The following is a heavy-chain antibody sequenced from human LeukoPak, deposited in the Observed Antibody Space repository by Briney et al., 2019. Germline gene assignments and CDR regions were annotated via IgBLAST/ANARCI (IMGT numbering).Heavy chain of an antibody. CDR3: ARDRYSGSYPLDY. Sequence: PGGSLRLSCAASGFTVSSNYMSWVRQAPGKGLEWVSYISSSGSIIYYADSVKGRFTISRDNAKNSLYLQMNSLRAEDTAVYYCARDRYSGSYPLDYWGQGTLVTVSS. J-gene: IGHJ4*02. CDR1: GFTVSSNY. D-gene: IGHD1-26*01. V-gene: IGHV3-11*01. CDR2: ISSSGSII.